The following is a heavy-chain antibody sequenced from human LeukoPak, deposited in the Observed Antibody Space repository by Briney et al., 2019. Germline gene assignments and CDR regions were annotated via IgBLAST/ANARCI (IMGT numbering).Heavy chain of an antibody. J-gene: IGHJ3*02. V-gene: IGHV3-21*01. D-gene: IGHD4-23*01. Sequence: GGSLRLSCAASGFTFSSYAMNWVRQAPGKGLEWVSSISSSSSYIYYADSVKGRFTISRDNAKNSLYLQMNSLRAEDTAVYYCARDLWGTVVTPDAFDIWGQGTMVTVSS. CDR1: GFTFSSYA. CDR2: ISSSSSYI. CDR3: ARDLWGTVVTPDAFDI.